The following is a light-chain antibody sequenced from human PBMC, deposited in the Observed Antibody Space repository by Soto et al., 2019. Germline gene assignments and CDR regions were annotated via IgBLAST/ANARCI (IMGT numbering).Light chain of an antibody. CDR2: ALS. J-gene: IGKJ1*01. V-gene: IGKV3-15*01. CDR1: QSVSSN. Sequence: EIMMTQSPGTLSASPGERATLSCRASQSVSSNLAWYQQKPGQAPRLLIYALSTRATGIPARFTGSGSGTECTITFSRLQTKDFAVYYCQQYNKWPMTFGQGTKVEIK. CDR3: QQYNKWPMT.